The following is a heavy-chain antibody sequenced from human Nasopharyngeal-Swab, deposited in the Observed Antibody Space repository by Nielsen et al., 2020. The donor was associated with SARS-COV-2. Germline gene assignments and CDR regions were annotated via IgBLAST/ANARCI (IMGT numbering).Heavy chain of an antibody. CDR2: ISGSGDTT. Sequence: GESLKISCAASGFTFSSYAMSWVPQAPGKGLEWVSSISGSGDTTSYADSVKGRFTISRDNSKNTLYLQLNSLRAEDTAVYYCAKGAVGGAVAGTQYFQHWGQGTQVTVSS. CDR1: GFTFSSYA. CDR3: AKGAVGGAVAGTQYFQH. J-gene: IGHJ1*01. D-gene: IGHD6-19*01. V-gene: IGHV3-23*01.